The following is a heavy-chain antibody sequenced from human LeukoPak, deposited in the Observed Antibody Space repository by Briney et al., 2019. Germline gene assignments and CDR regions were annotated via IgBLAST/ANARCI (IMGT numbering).Heavy chain of an antibody. J-gene: IGHJ4*02. CDR3: TRGRSCYDSSAVYY. CDR2: IRSKPYGGTT. Sequence: PGRSLRLSCTASGFTFDDYAVSWFRQTPGKGLDWVGFIRSKPYGGTTQYAASVKDRFTISRDDSKSIAYLQMNSLKTEDTAVYYCTRGRSCYDSSAVYYWGQGTLVTVSS. CDR1: GFTFDDYA. V-gene: IGHV3-49*03. D-gene: IGHD3-22*01.